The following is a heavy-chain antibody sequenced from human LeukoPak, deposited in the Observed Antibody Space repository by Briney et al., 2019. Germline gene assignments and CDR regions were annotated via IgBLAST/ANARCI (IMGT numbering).Heavy chain of an antibody. Sequence: PGRSLRLSCAASGFTFSSYGFHWVRQAPGKGLEWVAVIWYDGSNIHYAESVKGRFTISRDNSRDTLCLHMNSLRPEDTAVYYCARDFYTGMFDYWGQGTLVTVSS. CDR1: GFTFSSYG. V-gene: IGHV3-33*01. CDR3: ARDFYTGMFDY. D-gene: IGHD3-10*02. CDR2: IWYDGSNI. J-gene: IGHJ4*02.